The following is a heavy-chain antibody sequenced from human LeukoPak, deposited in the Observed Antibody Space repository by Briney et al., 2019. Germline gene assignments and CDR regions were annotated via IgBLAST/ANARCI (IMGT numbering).Heavy chain of an antibody. CDR3: ARQEGYYYDNKGPDY. CDR1: GYSFTSYW. J-gene: IGHJ4*02. CDR2: IYPGDSDT. V-gene: IGHV5-51*01. Sequence: GESLKISCKGSGYSFTSYWIGWVRQMPGKGLEWMGIIYPGDSDTRYSPSFQGQVTISADKSISTAYLQWSSLKASDTAMYYCARQEGYYYDNKGPDYWGQGTLVTVSS. D-gene: IGHD3-22*01.